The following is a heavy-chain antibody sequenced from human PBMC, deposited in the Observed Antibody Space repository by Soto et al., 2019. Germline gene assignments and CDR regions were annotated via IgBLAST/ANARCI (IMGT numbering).Heavy chain of an antibody. D-gene: IGHD2-15*01. CDR3: ATTGSGVAWRWFDP. Sequence: PSETLSLTCSVSGDSISSGAYYWSWIRQHPGKGLEWIGYIYYRGSTYYNPSLKSRVTISVDTSKNQFSLKLSSVTAADTAVYYCATTGSGVAWRWFDPWGQGTQVNVSS. J-gene: IGHJ5*02. CDR1: GDSISSGAYY. V-gene: IGHV4-31*03. CDR2: IYYRGST.